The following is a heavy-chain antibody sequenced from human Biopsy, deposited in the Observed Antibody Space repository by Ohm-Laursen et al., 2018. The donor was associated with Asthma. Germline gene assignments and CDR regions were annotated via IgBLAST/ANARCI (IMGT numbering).Heavy chain of an antibody. D-gene: IGHD2-2*01. CDR1: GFTFSSYG. V-gene: IGHV3-33*01. Sequence: SLRLSCAASGFTFSSYGMHWVRQAPGEGLEWVAVIWYDGSNKYYADSVKGRFTISRDNSKNTPYLQMNSLRAEDTAVYYCARGGLGYCSSTSCYQNYYYGMDVWGQGTTVTVSS. CDR2: IWYDGSNK. J-gene: IGHJ6*02. CDR3: ARGGLGYCSSTSCYQNYYYGMDV.